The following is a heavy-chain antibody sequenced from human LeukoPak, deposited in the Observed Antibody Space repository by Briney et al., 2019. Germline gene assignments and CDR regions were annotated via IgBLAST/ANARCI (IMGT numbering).Heavy chain of an antibody. Sequence: SETLSLTCTASGGSISSRSYYWGWIRQPPGKGLEWIGSIYYSGSTYYNPSLKSRVTISVDTSKNQFSLKLTSVTAADTAVYYCARSLSSGSLYYFDYWGQGTLVTVSS. D-gene: IGHD3-10*01. CDR2: IYYSGST. CDR1: GGSISSRSYY. V-gene: IGHV4-39*01. CDR3: ARSLSSGSLYYFDY. J-gene: IGHJ4*02.